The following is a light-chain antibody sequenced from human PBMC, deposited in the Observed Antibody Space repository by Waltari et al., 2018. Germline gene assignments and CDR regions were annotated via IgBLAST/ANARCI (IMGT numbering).Light chain of an antibody. CDR3: SSYTSSSTSLYV. V-gene: IGLV2-14*01. J-gene: IGLJ1*01. CDR1: SSDVGGYNY. CDR2: DVS. Sequence: QSALTQPASVSGSPGQSITISCTGTSSDVGGYNYFSWYQQHPGEAPKLMSYDVSKRPSGFSNLFSGSKSGNTASLTISGLQAEDEAEYYCSSYTSSSTSLYVFGTGTKVTVL.